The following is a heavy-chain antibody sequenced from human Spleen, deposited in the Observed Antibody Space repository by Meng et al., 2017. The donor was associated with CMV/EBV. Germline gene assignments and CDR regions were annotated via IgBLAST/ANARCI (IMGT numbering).Heavy chain of an antibody. CDR2: TCHSGGT. J-gene: IGHJ4*02. Sequence: SNLWAWVRQVPGKGLEWIGDTCHSGGTNYNPSLKSRITISVAKFKSQFSLKLGSVTAADPAVYYCARIERRRILKYCGSDCSTTDYWGQGTLVTVSS. V-gene: IGHV4-4*02. CDR1: SNL. D-gene: IGHD2-21*02. CDR3: ARIERRRILKYCGSDCSTTDY.